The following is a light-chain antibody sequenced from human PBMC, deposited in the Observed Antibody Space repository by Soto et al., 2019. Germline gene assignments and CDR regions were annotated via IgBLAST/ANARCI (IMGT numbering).Light chain of an antibody. CDR3: QQYNDYFT. Sequence: DIPMTQSPSTLSASVGDRVTITCRASQTINGWLAWYQQKPGKAPKLLIYKASSLESGVPSRFSGSGSGTEFTLTISSLQPDDFATYYCQQYNDYFTFGGGTKVEIK. CDR1: QTINGW. V-gene: IGKV1-5*03. CDR2: KAS. J-gene: IGKJ4*01.